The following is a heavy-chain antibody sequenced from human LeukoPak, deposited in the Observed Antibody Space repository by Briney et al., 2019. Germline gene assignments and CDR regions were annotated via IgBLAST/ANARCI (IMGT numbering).Heavy chain of an antibody. J-gene: IGHJ2*01. CDR1: GFMFNDYA. V-gene: IGHV3-9*01. D-gene: IGHD6-13*01. CDR2: ISWNSGNM. Sequence: SGGSLRLSCAPSGFMFNDYALHWVRQAPGKGLEWVSSISWNSGNMYYVDSVKGRFTISRDNAKNSLSLQMNGLKPEDTALYYCAKGPGLGAGKRYLDLWGRGTLVIVSS. CDR3: AKGPGLGAGKRYLDL.